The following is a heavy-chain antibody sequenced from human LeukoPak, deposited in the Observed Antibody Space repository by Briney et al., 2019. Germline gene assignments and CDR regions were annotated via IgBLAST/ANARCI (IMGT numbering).Heavy chain of an antibody. CDR3: ARPFRQFHRSSSYYSFDL. CDR2: ISGSGAYT. J-gene: IGHJ5*02. Sequence: GGSLRLSCAASGFTFSSYAMTWVRQAPGEGLEWASAISGSGAYTQYADSVKGRFTISRDNSKNALFLQMNSLRAEDTAVYYCARPFRQFHRSSSYYSFDLWGRGTVVTVSS. D-gene: IGHD3-22*01. CDR1: GFTFSSYA. V-gene: IGHV3-23*01.